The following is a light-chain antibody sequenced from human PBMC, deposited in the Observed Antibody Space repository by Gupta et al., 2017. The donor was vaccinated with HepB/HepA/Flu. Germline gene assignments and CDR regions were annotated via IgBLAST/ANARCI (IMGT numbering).Light chain of an antibody. J-gene: IGLJ2*01. Sequence: SAELTQPFSVSVSPGQTARITCSGDALPKQYAYWYQQKPGQAPVLVIYKDSERPSGIPDRFSGSSSGTTVTLDISGVQAEDEADYYCQSVDISGTYVLFGGGTKLTVL. CDR3: QSVDISGTYVL. V-gene: IGLV3-25*03. CDR2: KDS. CDR1: ALPKQY.